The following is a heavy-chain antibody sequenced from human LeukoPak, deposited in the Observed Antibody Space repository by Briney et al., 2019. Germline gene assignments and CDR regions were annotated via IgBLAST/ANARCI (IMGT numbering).Heavy chain of an antibody. CDR1: GFTFSSYA. D-gene: IGHD3-10*01. Sequence: GGSLRLSCAASGFTFSSYAMSWVRQAPGKGLEWVSAISGSGGSTYYADSVKGRFTISRDNSKNTLYLQMNSLRAEDTAVYYCAKDVGFGELLDYFDYWGQGTLVTVSS. J-gene: IGHJ4*02. V-gene: IGHV3-23*01. CDR3: AKDVGFGELLDYFDY. CDR2: ISGSGGST.